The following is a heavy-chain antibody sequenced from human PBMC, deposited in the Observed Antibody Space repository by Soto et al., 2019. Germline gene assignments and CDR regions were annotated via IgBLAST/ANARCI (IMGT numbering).Heavy chain of an antibody. CDR1: GYTFTRSY. D-gene: IGHD1-7*01. CDR3: ARSSPLLGETGTTGVDD. V-gene: IGHV1-2*02. Sequence: QVPLVQSGAEVKKPGASVKVSCKASGYTFTRSYIHWVRQAPGQGLEWMGWISPNNGDTHFAQRFQGRVTMTRDTSIGTAYMELSRLTSDDTAVYYCARSSPLLGETGTTGVDDWGQGTLVTVSS. CDR2: ISPNNGDT. J-gene: IGHJ4*02.